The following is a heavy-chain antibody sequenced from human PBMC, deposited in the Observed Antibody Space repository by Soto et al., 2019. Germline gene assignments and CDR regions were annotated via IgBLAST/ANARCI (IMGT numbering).Heavy chain of an antibody. CDR3: ATGRGVSGSLTPRVDS. CDR1: GFTFNHYA. CDR2: ISGGGDTT. V-gene: IGHV3-23*01. Sequence: EVQLLESGGGLVQPGGCLRLYCAASGFTFNHYAMTWVRQAPGKGLAWVSAISGGGDTTSYADSVKGRFTGSRYGSKNTLYLHMSSLRAEDKALYYCATGRGVSGSLTPRVDSLVQGTLVTVSS. J-gene: IGHJ4*02. D-gene: IGHD3-10*01.